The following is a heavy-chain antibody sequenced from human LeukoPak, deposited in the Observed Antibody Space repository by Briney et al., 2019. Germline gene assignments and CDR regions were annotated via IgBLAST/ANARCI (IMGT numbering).Heavy chain of an antibody. J-gene: IGHJ4*02. D-gene: IGHD6-13*01. V-gene: IGHV4-59*12. Sequence: SETLSLTCTVSGGSISSYYWTWIRQPPGKGLEWIGYIYYSGSTKYNPSLKSRVTISVDKSKNQFSLNLSSVTAADTAVYYCARGIADPYSFDSWGQGTLVTVSS. CDR3: ARGIADPYSFDS. CDR1: GGSISSYY. CDR2: IYYSGST.